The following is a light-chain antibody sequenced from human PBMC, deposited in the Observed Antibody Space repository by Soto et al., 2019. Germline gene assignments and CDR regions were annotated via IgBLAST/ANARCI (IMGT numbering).Light chain of an antibody. V-gene: IGKV2-28*01. CDR1: QSLLHSNGYNY. J-gene: IGKJ1*01. Sequence: DLVMTQSPLSLPVTPGEPASISCRSSQSLLHSNGYNYLDWYLQKPGQSPQLLSYLGSNRASGVPDRFSGSGLGTDFTLKISRVEAEDVGVYYCMQALQTPRTFGQGTMVEIK. CDR2: LGS. CDR3: MQALQTPRT.